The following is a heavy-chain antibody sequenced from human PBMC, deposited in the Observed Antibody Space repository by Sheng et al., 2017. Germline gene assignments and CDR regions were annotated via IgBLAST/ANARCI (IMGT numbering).Heavy chain of an antibody. CDR1: GYMFTAYY. CDR3: ARGGYASSPELDS. D-gene: IGHD5-12*01. CDR2: LNPNSGGA. J-gene: IGHJ4*02. Sequence: QVQLVQSGAEVKKPGASVKVSCKASGYMFTAYYIYWVRQAPGQGLEWMGWLNPNSGGATYAQNYQGRVTMTRDTSINTAYMELRSLTSDDTAIYYCARGGYASSPELDSWGPGTLVTVSS. V-gene: IGHV1-2*02.